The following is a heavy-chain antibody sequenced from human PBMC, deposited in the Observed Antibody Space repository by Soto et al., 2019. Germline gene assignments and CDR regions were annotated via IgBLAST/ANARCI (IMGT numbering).Heavy chain of an antibody. V-gene: IGHV1-69*13. J-gene: IGHJ6*02. CDR1: GGTFSSYA. CDR3: ARDQQGLDYYYGMDV. Sequence: GASVKVSCKASGGTFSSYAISWVRQAPGQGLEWMGGIIPIFGTANYAQKFQGRVTITADESTSTAYMELSSLRSEDTAVYYCARDQQGLDYYYGMDVWGQGTTVTVSS. CDR2: IIPIFGTA.